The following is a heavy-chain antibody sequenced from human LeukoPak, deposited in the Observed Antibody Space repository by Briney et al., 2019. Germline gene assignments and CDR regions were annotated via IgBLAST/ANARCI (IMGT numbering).Heavy chain of an antibody. D-gene: IGHD3-22*01. J-gene: IGHJ3*02. CDR3: ARQSLDYYETLDAFDI. V-gene: IGHV1-2*06. CDR2: INCKSGAT. CDR1: EYTFTGYY. Sequence: GASVEVSCKASEYTFTGYYIHWMRQAPGQGLEWMGRINCKSGATNYAQKFRGRVTMTKDRPIRTAYMDLSRLKSDDTAVYFCARQSLDYYETLDAFDIWGQGTVVTVSS.